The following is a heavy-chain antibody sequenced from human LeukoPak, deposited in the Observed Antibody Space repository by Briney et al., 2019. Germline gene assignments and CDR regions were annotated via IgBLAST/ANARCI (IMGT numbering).Heavy chain of an antibody. Sequence: KPSETLSLTCTVSGGSISSSNYYWGWIRQPPGKGLEWIANIYYSGSTFYNPSLKSRVTISIDTSKNQFSLKVSAVTAADTAVYYCARVYGSYRNYFDYWGQGTLVTVFS. CDR3: ARVYGSYRNYFDY. D-gene: IGHD1-26*01. V-gene: IGHV4-39*07. J-gene: IGHJ4*02. CDR1: GGSISSSNYY. CDR2: IYYSGST.